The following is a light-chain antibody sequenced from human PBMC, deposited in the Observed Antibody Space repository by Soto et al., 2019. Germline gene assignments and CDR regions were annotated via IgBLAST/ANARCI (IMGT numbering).Light chain of an antibody. J-gene: IGKJ2*01. Sequence: DVVMTQSPLSLPVTLGQPASISCRSSQSLVHSDGNTYLNWFHQRPGQSPRRLIYKVSNRDSGAPERFSGSGSDIVFTLKISGGEAEDVGVYYCMKGTHGPPYFFGQGTKLEIK. CDR2: KVS. CDR3: MKGTHGPPYF. CDR1: QSLVHSDGNTY. V-gene: IGKV2-30*02.